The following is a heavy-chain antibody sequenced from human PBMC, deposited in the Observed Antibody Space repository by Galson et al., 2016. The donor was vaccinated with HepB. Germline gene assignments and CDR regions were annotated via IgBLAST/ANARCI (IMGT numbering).Heavy chain of an antibody. CDR1: GFTFSAYP. CDR3: ARDINWGLDY. CDR2: INHDSSAM. Sequence: SLRLSCAASGFTFSAYPMNWVRQAPGKGLEWVSHINHDSSAMNYALSMKDRFTISRDNAKNSLFLQMDSLSDEDTAVYYCARDINWGLDYWCQGILVTVSS. J-gene: IGHJ4*02. D-gene: IGHD7-27*01. V-gene: IGHV3-48*02.